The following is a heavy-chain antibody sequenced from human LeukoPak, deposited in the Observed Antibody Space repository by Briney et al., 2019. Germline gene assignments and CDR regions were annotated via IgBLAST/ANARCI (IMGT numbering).Heavy chain of an antibody. CDR1: GGTFSSYA. CDR2: IIPILGIA. J-gene: IGHJ4*02. V-gene: IGHV1-69*04. D-gene: IGHD2-2*01. Sequence: ASVKVSCKASGGTFSSYAISWVRQAPGQGLEWMGRIIPILGIANYAQKFQGRVTITADKSTSTAYMELNSLRAEDTAVYYCARDRNQLRSDYWGQGTLVTVSS. CDR3: ARDRNQLRSDY.